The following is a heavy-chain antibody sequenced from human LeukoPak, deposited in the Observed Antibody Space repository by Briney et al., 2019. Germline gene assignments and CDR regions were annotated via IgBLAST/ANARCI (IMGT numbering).Heavy chain of an antibody. CDR3: ASSGVATAHTRYYYGMDV. J-gene: IGHJ6*04. Sequence: SVKVSCKASGGTFSSYAISWVRQAPGQGLEWMGGIIPIFGTANYAQKFQGRVTITADESTSTAYTELSSLRSEDTAAYYCASSGVATAHTRYYYGMDVRGKGTTVTVSS. CDR1: GGTFSSYA. D-gene: IGHD5-12*01. V-gene: IGHV1-69*13. CDR2: IIPIFGTA.